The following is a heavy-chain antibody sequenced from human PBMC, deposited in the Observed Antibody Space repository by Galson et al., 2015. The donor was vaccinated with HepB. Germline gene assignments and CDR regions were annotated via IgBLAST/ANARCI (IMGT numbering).Heavy chain of an antibody. V-gene: IGHV3-48*01. CDR3: ARGGAARPDY. Sequence: SLRLSCAASGFTFSTSGMNWVRQAPEKGLEWVSYISASSSANNYADSVKGRFTISRDNAKNLLYLQMNSLRAEDTAVYYCARGGAARPDYWGQGTLVIVSS. CDR2: ISASSSAN. D-gene: IGHD6-6*01. CDR1: GFTFSTSG. J-gene: IGHJ4*02.